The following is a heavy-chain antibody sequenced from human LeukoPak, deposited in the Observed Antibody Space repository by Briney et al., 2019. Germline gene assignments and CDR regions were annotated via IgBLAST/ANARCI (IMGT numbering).Heavy chain of an antibody. Sequence: SETLSLTCTVSGGSISSYYWSWIRQPPGKGLEWIGSIYYSGSTYYNPSLKSRVTISVDTSKNQFSLKLSSVTAADTAVYYCARTPFRYCSGGSCYNLWWFDPWGQGTLVTVSS. CDR3: ARTPFRYCSGGSCYNLWWFDP. CDR1: GGSISSYY. J-gene: IGHJ5*02. CDR2: IYYSGST. D-gene: IGHD2-15*01. V-gene: IGHV4-39*01.